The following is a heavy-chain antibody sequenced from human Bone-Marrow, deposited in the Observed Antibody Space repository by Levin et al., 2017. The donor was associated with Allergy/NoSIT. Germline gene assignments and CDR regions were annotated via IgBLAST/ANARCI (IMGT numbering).Heavy chain of an antibody. CDR2: LYYNGGT. Sequence: SETLSLTCTVSGGSISSGDYYWGWIRQPPGKGLEWIGSLYYNGGTYYNPSLESRVTMSVDTSKNQFSLKLSSVTAADAGLSYCARPMSGYSYSSPYDYWGPGTLVTVSS. V-gene: IGHV4-39*01. D-gene: IGHD5-24*01. CDR1: GGSISSGDYY. J-gene: IGHJ4*02. CDR3: ARPMSGYSYSSPYDY.